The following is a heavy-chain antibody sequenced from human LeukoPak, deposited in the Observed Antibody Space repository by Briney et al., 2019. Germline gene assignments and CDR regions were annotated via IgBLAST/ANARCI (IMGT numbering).Heavy chain of an antibody. V-gene: IGHV3-30*04. CDR3: AKGTTYYYDSSGYPIDY. CDR1: GFTFSRHP. J-gene: IGHJ4*02. Sequence: GGSLRLSCAASGFTFSRHPMHWVRQAPGKGLEWVAVISYDGSNKYYADSVKGRFTISRDNSKNTLYLQMNSLRAEDTAVYYCAKGTTYYYDSSGYPIDYWGQGTLVTVSS. CDR2: ISYDGSNK. D-gene: IGHD3-22*01.